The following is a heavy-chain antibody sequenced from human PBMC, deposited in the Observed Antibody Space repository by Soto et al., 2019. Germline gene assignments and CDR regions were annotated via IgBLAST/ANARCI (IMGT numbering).Heavy chain of an antibody. CDR3: ARAGGLAYCGGDCYSEFDY. D-gene: IGHD2-21*02. CDR2: IIPIFGTA. V-gene: IGHV1-69*01. CDR1: GGTFSSYA. J-gene: IGHJ4*02. Sequence: QVQLVQSGAEVKKPGSSVKVSCKASGGTFSSYAISWVRQAPGQGLEWMGGIIPIFGTANYARKFQGRVTITADESTSTAYMELSSLRSEDTAVYYCARAGGLAYCGGDCYSEFDYWGQGTLVTVSS.